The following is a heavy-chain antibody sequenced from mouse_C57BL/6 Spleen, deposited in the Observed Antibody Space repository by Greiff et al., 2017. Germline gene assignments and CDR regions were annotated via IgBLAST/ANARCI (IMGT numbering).Heavy chain of an antibody. J-gene: IGHJ3*01. CDR3: ATPYVGYPPCFSY. D-gene: IGHD2-3*01. CDR2: IYPGDGDT. CDR1: GYAFSSSW. V-gene: IGHV1-82*01. Sequence: QVQLQQSGPELVKPGASVKISCKASGYAFSSSWMNWVKQRPGQGLEWIGRIYPGDGDTNYNGKFKGKATLTADTSSRTAYMQLSSLTSEDSAVYFCATPYVGYPPCFSYWGQGTLVTVSA.